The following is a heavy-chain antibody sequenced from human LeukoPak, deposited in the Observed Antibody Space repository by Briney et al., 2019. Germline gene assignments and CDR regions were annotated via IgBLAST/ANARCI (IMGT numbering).Heavy chain of an antibody. Sequence: GGSLRLSCAASGFTFDDYAMHWVRQAPGKGLEWVSLISWDGGSTYYADSVKGRFTISRDNSKNSLYLQMNSLRAEDTALYYCAKGGYYDSSGYAAVDYWGQGTLVTVSS. CDR1: GFTFDDYA. V-gene: IGHV3-43D*03. CDR2: ISWDGGST. J-gene: IGHJ4*02. D-gene: IGHD3-22*01. CDR3: AKGGYYDSSGYAAVDY.